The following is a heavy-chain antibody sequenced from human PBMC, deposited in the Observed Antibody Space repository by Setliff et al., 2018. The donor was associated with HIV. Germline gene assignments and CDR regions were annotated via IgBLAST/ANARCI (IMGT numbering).Heavy chain of an antibody. CDR3: AKDSGATMVCSDY. J-gene: IGHJ4*02. D-gene: IGHD1-26*01. Sequence: GGSLRLSCAASGFTFSSYGMHWVRQAPGKGLEWVAVIWYDGSNKYYADSVKGRFTISRDNSKNTLCLQMNSLRAEDTAVYYCAKDSGATMVCSDYWGQGTLVTVSS. CDR2: IWYDGSNK. V-gene: IGHV3-33*06. CDR1: GFTFSSYG.